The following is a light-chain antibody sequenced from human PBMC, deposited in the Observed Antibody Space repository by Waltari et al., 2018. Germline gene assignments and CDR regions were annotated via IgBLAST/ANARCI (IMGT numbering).Light chain of an antibody. V-gene: IGKV1-5*03. J-gene: IGKJ1*01. CDR2: KSS. CDR3: QHYNSYSPSWT. Sequence: DIQMTQSSSTLSASVGDRVTITCRASQSLNNRLAWYQQKPGKAPKLLIYKSSNLEIGVPSRFSGSGSGTEFTLTITSLQPDDFATYYCQHYNSYSPSWTFGQGTRVEVK. CDR1: QSLNNR.